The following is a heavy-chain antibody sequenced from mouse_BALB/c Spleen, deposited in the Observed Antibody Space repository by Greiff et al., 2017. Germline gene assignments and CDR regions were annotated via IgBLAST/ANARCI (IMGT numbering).Heavy chain of an antibody. CDR2: ISNGGGST. J-gene: IGHJ4*01. CDR3: ALRRNYAMDY. D-gene: IGHD2-12*01. Sequence: EVQGVESGGGLVQPGGSLKLSCAASGFTFSSYTMSWVRQTPEKRLEWVAYISNGGGSTYYPDTVKGRFTISRDNAKNTLYLQMSSLKSEDTAMYYCALRRNYAMDYWGQGTSVTVSS. V-gene: IGHV5-12-2*01. CDR1: GFTFSSYT.